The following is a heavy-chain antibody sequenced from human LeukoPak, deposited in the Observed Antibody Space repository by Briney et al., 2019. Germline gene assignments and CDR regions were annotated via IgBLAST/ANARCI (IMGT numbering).Heavy chain of an antibody. CDR3: ARAGGRTATRCSTTPAFDS. D-gene: IGHD2-2*02. CDR1: GFTFNTYW. Sequence: GGSLRLSCAASGFTFNTYWMSWVRQAPGKGLEWVGTINEDGSEKYYVGSVKGRFSISRDNAKKSLLLHMSSLRAEDTAVYYCARAGGRTATRCSTTPAFDSWGQGTLVTVSS. J-gene: IGHJ4*02. V-gene: IGHV3-7*03. CDR2: INEDGSEK.